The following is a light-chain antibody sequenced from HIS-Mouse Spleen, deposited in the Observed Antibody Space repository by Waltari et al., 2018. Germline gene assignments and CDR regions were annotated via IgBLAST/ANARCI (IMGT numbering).Light chain of an antibody. V-gene: IGKV1-39*01. Sequence: DIQLTQSPSSLSASVGDRVTITCRASQSISSYLNWYQQKPRKAPKLLFYAATSVKSGASTISGGSGAGEDFTLTISRLQPDDFATYCCQQSYSTPGTFGPGTKVDIK. CDR2: AAT. J-gene: IGKJ1*01. CDR1: QSISSY. CDR3: QQSYSTPGT.